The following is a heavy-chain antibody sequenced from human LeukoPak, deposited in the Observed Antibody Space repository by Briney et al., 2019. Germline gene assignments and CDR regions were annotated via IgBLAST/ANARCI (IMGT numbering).Heavy chain of an antibody. CDR3: ARDSSEFRSLIPH. CDR1: GYTFTSYG. V-gene: IGHV1-69*13. J-gene: IGHJ1*01. Sequence: GASVKVSCTASGYTFTSYGISWVRQAPGQGLEWMGGIIPIFGTAKYAQKFQGRVTITADESTSTAYMELSSLRSEDTAVYYCARDSSEFRSLIPHWGQGTLVTVSS. D-gene: IGHD2-21*01. CDR2: IIPIFGTA.